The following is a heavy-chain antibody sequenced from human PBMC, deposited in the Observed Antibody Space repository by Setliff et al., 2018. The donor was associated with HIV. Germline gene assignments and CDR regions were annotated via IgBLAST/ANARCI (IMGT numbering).Heavy chain of an antibody. Sequence: KTSETLSLTCTVSGGSISSHYWSWIRQPPGKGLEWIGFIYYSGSTLYNPSLKSRVTISVDTSKNHFSLNLSSVTAADPAVYYWARNPHYFDRSGYYSWFYFDIWGQGTLVTVSS. CDR2: IYYSGST. CDR3: ARNPHYFDRSGYYSWFYFDI. D-gene: IGHD3-22*01. J-gene: IGHJ4*02. V-gene: IGHV4-59*11. CDR1: GGSISSHY.